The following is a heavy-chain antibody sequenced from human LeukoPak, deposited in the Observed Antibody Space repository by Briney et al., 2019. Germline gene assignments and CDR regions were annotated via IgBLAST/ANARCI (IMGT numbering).Heavy chain of an antibody. Sequence: GGSLRLSCAASGFTFSNYWLNWVRQAPGKGLEWVGRIKSKTDGGTTDYAAPVKGRFTISRDDSKNMLYLQMNSLKTEDTAVYYCSTGFYCSGDSCYYGFFQHWGQGTLVTVSS. V-gene: IGHV3-15*01. J-gene: IGHJ1*01. CDR2: IKSKTDGGTT. CDR1: GFTFSNYW. CDR3: STGFYCSGDSCYYGFFQH. D-gene: IGHD2-15*01.